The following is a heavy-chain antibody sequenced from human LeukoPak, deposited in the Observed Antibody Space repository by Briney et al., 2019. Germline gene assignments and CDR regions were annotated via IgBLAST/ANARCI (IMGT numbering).Heavy chain of an antibody. CDR3: ARDGGSGSFDP. J-gene: IGHJ5*02. D-gene: IGHD3-10*01. CDR1: GGSFSGYY. CDR2: INHSGST. Sequence: SETLSLTCAVYGGSFSGYYWSWIRQPPGKGLEWIGEINHSGSTNYNPSLKSRVTISVDTSKNQFSLKLSSVTAADTAVYYCARDGGSGSFDPWGQGTLVTVSS. V-gene: IGHV4-34*01.